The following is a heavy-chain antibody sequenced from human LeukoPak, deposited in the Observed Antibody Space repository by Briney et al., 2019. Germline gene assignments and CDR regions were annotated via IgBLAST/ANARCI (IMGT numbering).Heavy chain of an antibody. Sequence: PSETLSLTCTVSGGSISSGSYYWSWIRQPAGKGLEWIGRIYTSGSTNYNPSLKSRVTISVDTSKNQFSLKLSSVTAADTAVYYWARDHEEVPAAFNWFDPWGQGTLVTVSS. CDR3: ARDHEEVPAAFNWFDP. CDR1: GGSISSGSYY. J-gene: IGHJ5*02. V-gene: IGHV4-61*02. CDR2: IYTSGST. D-gene: IGHD2-2*01.